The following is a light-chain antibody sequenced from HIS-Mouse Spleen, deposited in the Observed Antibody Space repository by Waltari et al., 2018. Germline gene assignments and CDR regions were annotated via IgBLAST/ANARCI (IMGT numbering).Light chain of an antibody. CDR1: SPNIGSNY. J-gene: IGLJ2*01. CDR3: AAWDDSLSGPV. CDR2: RNN. Sequence: HSVLTQPPSASGTPGQGAPIPCSGSSPNIGSNYVYCYQQLPGTAPKLLIYRNNQRPSGVPDRFSGSKSGTSASLAISGLRSEDEADYYCAAWDDSLSGPVFGGGTKLTVL. V-gene: IGLV1-47*01.